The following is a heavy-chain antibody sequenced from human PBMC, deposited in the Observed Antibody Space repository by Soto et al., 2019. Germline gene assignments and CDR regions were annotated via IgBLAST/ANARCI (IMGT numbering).Heavy chain of an antibody. CDR2: IIPFFGTP. CDR1: GATFSSYA. J-gene: IGHJ4*02. V-gene: IGHV1-69*06. D-gene: IGHD3-22*01. CDR3: GRDKGAYYSHLVY. Sequence: QVLLVQSGAEVKKPGYSVKVSCKLSGATFSSYAMSWVRQAPGQGLEWIGGIIPFFGTPNYAQKFQGRVTITADTSTAKSYMELSSLRSDDTAVYYCGRDKGAYYSHLVYWGQGTLVTVSS.